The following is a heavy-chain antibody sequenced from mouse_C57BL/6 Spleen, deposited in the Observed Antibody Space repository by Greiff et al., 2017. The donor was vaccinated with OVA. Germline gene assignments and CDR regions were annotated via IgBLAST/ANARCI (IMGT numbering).Heavy chain of an antibody. CDR2: ISDGGSYT. Sequence: EVQVVESGGGLVKPGGSLKLSCAASGFTFSSYAMSWVRQTPEKRLEWVATISDGGSYTYYPDNVKGRFTISRDNAKNNLYLQMSHLKSEDTAMYYCARDRGTIAQGYYAMDYWGQGTSVTVSS. CDR3: ARDRGTIAQGYYAMDY. J-gene: IGHJ4*01. D-gene: IGHD2-12*01. CDR1: GFTFSSYA. V-gene: IGHV5-4*01.